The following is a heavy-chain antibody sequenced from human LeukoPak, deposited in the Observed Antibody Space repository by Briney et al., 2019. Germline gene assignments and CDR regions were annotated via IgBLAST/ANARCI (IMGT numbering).Heavy chain of an antibody. J-gene: IGHJ3*02. CDR1: GGSISSYY. CDR3: ARVYYDFWSGYSLIAFDI. Sequence: PSETLSLTCTVSGGSISSYYWSWLRQPPGKGLEWIGYIYYSGSTNYNPSLTSRVTISVDTSKNQFSLKLSSVTAADTAVYYCARVYYDFWSGYSLIAFDIWGQGTMVTVSS. CDR2: IYYSGST. V-gene: IGHV4-59*01. D-gene: IGHD3-3*01.